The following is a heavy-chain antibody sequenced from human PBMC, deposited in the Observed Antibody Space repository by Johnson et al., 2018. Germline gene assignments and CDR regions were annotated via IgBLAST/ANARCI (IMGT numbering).Heavy chain of an antibody. CDR1: GGSIGSHY. V-gene: IGHV4-59*11. Sequence: QVQLQESGPGLVKASETLSLTCTVSGGSIGSHYWNWIRQAPGKGLEWIGYIYYNGRTNYNPSLRSRVTISLDTSENRFSLSLKSVTAADTAVYYWARDGVVVIGSIGAFYIWGQGTMVIVSS. CDR3: ARDGVVVIGSIGAFYI. CDR2: IYYNGRT. J-gene: IGHJ3*02. D-gene: IGHD2-2*01.